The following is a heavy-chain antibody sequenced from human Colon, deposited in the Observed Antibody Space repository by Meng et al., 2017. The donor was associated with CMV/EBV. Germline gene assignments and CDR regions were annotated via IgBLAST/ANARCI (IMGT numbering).Heavy chain of an antibody. D-gene: IGHD5-18*01. CDR1: GGSIRSSNW. CDR3: ARVRGYSFGPYWYFDL. Sequence: GGSIRSSNWWSWVGQSPGRRLEWIGEIFHTGSINYNPSLESRVTISIDKSKNQFSLKLPSVTAADTAVYYCARVRGYSFGPYWYFDLWGRGTLVTVSS. CDR2: IFHTGSI. V-gene: IGHV4-4*02. J-gene: IGHJ2*01.